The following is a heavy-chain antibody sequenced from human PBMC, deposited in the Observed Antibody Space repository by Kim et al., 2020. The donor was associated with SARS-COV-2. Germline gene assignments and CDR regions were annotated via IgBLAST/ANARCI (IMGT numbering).Heavy chain of an antibody. CDR2: INHSGST. D-gene: IGHD2-15*01. CDR1: GGSFSGYY. V-gene: IGHV4-34*01. J-gene: IGHJ3*02. Sequence: SETLSLTCAVYGGSFSGYYWSWIRQPPGKWLEWIGEINHSGSTNYNPSLKSRVTISVDTSKNQFSLKLSSVTAADTAVYYCARIGWGWSNAFDIWGQGTMVTVSS. CDR3: ARIGWGWSNAFDI.